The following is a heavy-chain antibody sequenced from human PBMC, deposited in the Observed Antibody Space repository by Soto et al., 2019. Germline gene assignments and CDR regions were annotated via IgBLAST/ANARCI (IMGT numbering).Heavy chain of an antibody. CDR1: GFTRTYNY. V-gene: IGHV3-53*05. D-gene: IGHD3-3*01. J-gene: IGHJ6*02. CDR3: AKEGPLTIFGVVTPYGMDV. Sequence: PGGSLRLSCAASGFTRTYNYMNWVRQAPGKGLEWVSLIYSGGSTYYADSVNGRFTISRDNSKSTLYLQMNSLRAEDTAVYYCAKEGPLTIFGVVTPYGMDVWGQGTTVTVSS. CDR2: IYSGGST.